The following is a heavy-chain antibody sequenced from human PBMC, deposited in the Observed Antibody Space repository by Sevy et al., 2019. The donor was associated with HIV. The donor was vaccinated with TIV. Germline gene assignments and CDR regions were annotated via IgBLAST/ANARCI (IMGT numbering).Heavy chain of an antibody. J-gene: IGHJ6*02. CDR3: ARDDCSSTSCRWGYYYYGMDV. Sequence: GGSLRLSCAASGFTFSSYEMNWVRQAPGKGLEWASYISSSGSTIYYADSVKGRFTISRDNAKNSLYLQMNSLRAEDTAVYYCARDDCSSTSCRWGYYYYGMDVWGQGTTVTVSS. V-gene: IGHV3-48*03. D-gene: IGHD2-2*01. CDR2: ISSSGSTI. CDR1: GFTFSSYE.